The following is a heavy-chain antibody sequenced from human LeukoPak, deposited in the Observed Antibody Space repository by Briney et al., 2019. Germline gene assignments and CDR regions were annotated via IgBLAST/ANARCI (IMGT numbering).Heavy chain of an antibody. CDR2: ISAYNGNT. CDR3: ARDGSFGYCGGDCYFWDYYYGMDV. CDR1: GYTFTSYG. D-gene: IGHD2-21*02. Sequence: ASVKVSCKASGYTFTSYGISWVRQAPGQGLEWMGWISAYNGNTNYAQKLQGRVTMTTDTSTSTAYMELRSLRSDDTAVYYCARDGSFGYCGGDCYFWDYYYGMDVWGQGTTVTVPS. J-gene: IGHJ6*02. V-gene: IGHV1-18*01.